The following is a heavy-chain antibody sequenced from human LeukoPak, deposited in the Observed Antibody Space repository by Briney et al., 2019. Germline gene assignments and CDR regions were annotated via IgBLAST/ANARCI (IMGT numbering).Heavy chain of an antibody. CDR3: ARDCEVTGTTAKNWFDP. D-gene: IGHD1-7*01. CDR2: ISYGGSHK. J-gene: IGHJ5*02. Sequence: GGSLRLSYAASGFTFSDYSMKWVRQAPGRGLEWVAVISYGGSHKYYVDSVRGRFTISRDNSKNTVFLQMNSLRPEDTAVYYCARDCEVTGTTAKNWFDPWGQGTLVTVSS. V-gene: IGHV3-30*03. CDR1: GFTFSDYS.